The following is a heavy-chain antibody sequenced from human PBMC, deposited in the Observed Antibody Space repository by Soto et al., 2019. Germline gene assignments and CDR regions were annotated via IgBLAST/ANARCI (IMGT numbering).Heavy chain of an antibody. Sequence: QVQLQESGPGLVKPSGTLSLTCAVSGGSISSGNWWSWVRQPPGKGLEWIGEIYHTGTTNNNPSLKSRVXXXVXXSQNQFSLKLWSVTAADTAVYYCARGYQYYYATSESWYFDYWGQGTLVTVSS. CDR2: IYHTGTT. J-gene: IGHJ4*02. CDR1: GGSISSGNW. D-gene: IGHD3-22*01. CDR3: ARGYQYYYATSESWYFDY. V-gene: IGHV4-4*02.